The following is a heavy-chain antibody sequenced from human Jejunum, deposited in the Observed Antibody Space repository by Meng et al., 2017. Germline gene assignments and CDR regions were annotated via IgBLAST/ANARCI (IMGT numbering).Heavy chain of an antibody. Sequence: ASVKVSCKASGYTFISYGFTWVRQAPGQGLEWMGWINPNIRYIEYPQKFQGRVTLTTDTSTTTSYMELRSLTSDDTAVYYCASGHYYEGTHGAFGIWGQGTLVTVSS. J-gene: IGHJ4*01. CDR3: ASGHYYEGTHGAFGI. CDR1: GYTFISYG. V-gene: IGHV1-18*01. CDR2: INPNIRYI. D-gene: IGHD3-16*01.